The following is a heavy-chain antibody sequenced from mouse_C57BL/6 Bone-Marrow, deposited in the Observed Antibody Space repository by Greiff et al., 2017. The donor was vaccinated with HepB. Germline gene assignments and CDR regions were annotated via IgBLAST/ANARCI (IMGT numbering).Heavy chain of an antibody. V-gene: IGHV1-19*01. CDR3: ARNLPDYYGSSHWYFDV. Sequence: VQLQQSGPVLVKPGASVKMSCKASGYTFTDYYMNWVKQSHGKSLEWIGVINPYNGGTSYNQKFKGKATLTVDKSSSTAYMELNSLTSEDSAVYYCARNLPDYYGSSHWYFDVWGTGTTVTVSS. CDR2: INPYNGGT. CDR1: GYTFTDYY. D-gene: IGHD1-1*01. J-gene: IGHJ1*03.